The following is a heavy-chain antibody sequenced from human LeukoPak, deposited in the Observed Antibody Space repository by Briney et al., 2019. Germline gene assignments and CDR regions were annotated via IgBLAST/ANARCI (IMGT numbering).Heavy chain of an antibody. D-gene: IGHD4-23*01. V-gene: IGHV3-23*01. CDR2: ISGSGGST. CDR3: VKGNYGGKRSTYDCDY. J-gene: IGHJ4*02. CDR1: GFTFSSYA. Sequence: PGGSLRLSCAASGFTFSSYAMSWVRQAPGKGLEWVSAISGSGGSTYYADSVKGRFTISRDNCKNTLYLQMNSLRADDTAVYYCVKGNYGGKRSTYDCDYWGQGTLVTVSS.